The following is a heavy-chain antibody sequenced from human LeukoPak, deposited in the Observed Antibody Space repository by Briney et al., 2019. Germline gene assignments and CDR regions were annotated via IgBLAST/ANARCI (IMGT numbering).Heavy chain of an antibody. V-gene: IGHV4-59*02. CDR3: ARDSPYYDFWSGYFWGGDWFDP. Sequence: SETLSLTCTISGGSVSDYYWSWIRQSPGKGLEWIGYIYYTGSTTYNPSLKSRVTISVDTSKNQFSLKLSSVTAADTAVYYCARDSPYYDFWSGYFWGGDWFDPWGQGTLVTVSS. CDR2: IYYTGST. J-gene: IGHJ5*02. CDR1: GGSVSDYY. D-gene: IGHD3-3*01.